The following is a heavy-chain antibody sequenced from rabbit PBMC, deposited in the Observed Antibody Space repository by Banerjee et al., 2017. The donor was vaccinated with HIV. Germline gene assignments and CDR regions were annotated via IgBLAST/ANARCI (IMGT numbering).Heavy chain of an antibody. V-gene: IGHV1S45*01. Sequence: QEQLVESGGGLVQPEGSLTLTCTASGFSFSNNDWIWWVRQAPGKGLEWIACIATGISSTTYYASWAKGRFTISKTSSTTVTLQLSSLTAADTATYFCARHYVGGSYKLWGPGTLVTVS. CDR2: IATGISSTT. CDR1: GFSFSNNDW. J-gene: IGHJ4*01. CDR3: ARHYVGGSYKL. D-gene: IGHD8-1*01.